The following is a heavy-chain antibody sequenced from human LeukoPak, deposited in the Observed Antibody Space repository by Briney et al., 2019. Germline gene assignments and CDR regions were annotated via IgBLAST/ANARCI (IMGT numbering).Heavy chain of an antibody. CDR2: IYTSGST. CDR1: GGSISSGSYY. J-gene: IGHJ6*03. V-gene: IGHV4-61*02. Sequence: SETLSLTCTVSGGSISSGSYYWSWIRQPAGKGLEWIGRIYTSGSTNYNPSLKSRVTISVDTSKNQFSLKLSSVTAADTAVYYCARVGAGVPAGTCYYYYMDVWGKGTTVTVSS. D-gene: IGHD2-2*01. CDR3: ARVGAGVPAGTCYYYYMDV.